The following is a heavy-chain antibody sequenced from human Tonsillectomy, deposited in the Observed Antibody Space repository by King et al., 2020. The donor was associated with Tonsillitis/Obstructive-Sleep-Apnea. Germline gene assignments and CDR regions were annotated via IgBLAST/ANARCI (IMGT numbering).Heavy chain of an antibody. CDR1: GYTFTSYG. J-gene: IGHJ4*02. Sequence: VQLVESGAEVKKPGASVKVSCKASGYTFTSYGISWVRQAPGQGLEWMGWISAYNGNTNYAQKLQGRVTMTTDTSTSTAYMELRSLGSDDTAVYYCARDSPYYYDSSGYYFFDYWGQGTLVTVSS. D-gene: IGHD3-22*01. CDR2: ISAYNGNT. V-gene: IGHV1-18*01. CDR3: ARDSPYYYDSSGYYFFDY.